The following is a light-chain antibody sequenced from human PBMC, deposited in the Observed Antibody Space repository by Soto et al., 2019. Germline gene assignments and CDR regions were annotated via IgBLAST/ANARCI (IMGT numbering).Light chain of an antibody. J-gene: IGKJ3*01. V-gene: IGKV3-15*01. CDR3: QHYSDCPSFT. CDR1: QTVSSN. Sequence: EIVMTQSPATLSVSPGERATLSCRASQTVSSNLAWYQQKPGQAPRLLIHGASTRAAGIPARFSGSGSGTEFTPTISSLLSEDFAVYYGQHYSDCPSFTAGPGTRVDIK. CDR2: GAS.